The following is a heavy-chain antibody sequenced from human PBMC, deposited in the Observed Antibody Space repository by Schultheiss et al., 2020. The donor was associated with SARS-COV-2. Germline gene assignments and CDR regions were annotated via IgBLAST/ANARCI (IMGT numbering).Heavy chain of an antibody. D-gene: IGHD3-10*01. CDR1: GYTFTGYY. CDR2: INPNSGGT. CDR3: ARRPLWFGELYPYYYYGMDV. V-gene: IGHV1-2*04. Sequence: ASVKVSCKASGYTFTGYYMHWVRQAPGQGLEWMGWINPNSGGTNYAQKFQGWVTMTRDTSISTAYMELRSLRSDDTAVYYCARRPLWFGELYPYYYYGMDVWGQGTTVTVSS. J-gene: IGHJ6*02.